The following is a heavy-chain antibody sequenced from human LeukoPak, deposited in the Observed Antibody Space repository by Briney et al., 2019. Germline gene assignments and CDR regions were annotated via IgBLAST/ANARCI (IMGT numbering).Heavy chain of an antibody. CDR2: ISAYNGNT. J-gene: IGHJ4*02. Sequence: ASVKVSCKASGYTFTSYGISWVRQAPGQGLEWMGWISAYNGNTNYAQKLQGRVTMTTDTSTSTAYMELRSLRSDDTAVYYCARGIAVADTSPGEEHKYYFDYWGQGTLVTVSS. D-gene: IGHD6-19*01. V-gene: IGHV1-18*01. CDR1: GYTFTSYG. CDR3: ARGIAVADTSPGEEHKYYFDY.